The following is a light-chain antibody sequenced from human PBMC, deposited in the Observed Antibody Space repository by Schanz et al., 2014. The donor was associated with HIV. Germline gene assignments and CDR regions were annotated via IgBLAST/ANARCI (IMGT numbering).Light chain of an antibody. V-gene: IGLV2-8*01. CDR3: NSYTRTSTPV. Sequence: QSALTQPPSASGSPGQSVTISCTGTSSDVGGYNYVSWYQQHPGKAPKLMIYEVNKRPSGVPDRFSGSKSGNTASLTVSGLQAEDEADYYCNSYTRTSTPVFGGGTKLTVL. CDR1: SSDVGGYNY. CDR2: EVN. J-gene: IGLJ2*01.